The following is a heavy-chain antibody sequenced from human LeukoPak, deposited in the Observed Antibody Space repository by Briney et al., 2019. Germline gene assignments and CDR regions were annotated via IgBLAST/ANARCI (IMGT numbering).Heavy chain of an antibody. J-gene: IGHJ6*02. CDR3: ARDAVDTANAV. CDR2: INSDGSIT. Sequence: GGSLRPSCAASGFTFTTYWMHWVRQAPGKGLVWVSHINSDGSITSYADSVKGRFTISRDNAKNTLYLQMNSLRAEDTAVYYCARDAVDTANAVWGQGTTVTVSS. V-gene: IGHV3-74*01. D-gene: IGHD5-18*01. CDR1: GFTFTTYW.